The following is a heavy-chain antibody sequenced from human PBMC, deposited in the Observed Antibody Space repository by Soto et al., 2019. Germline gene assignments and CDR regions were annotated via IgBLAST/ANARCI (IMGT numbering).Heavy chain of an antibody. D-gene: IGHD2-2*01. Sequence: SETLSLTCTISGGSVNNDNYYWSWIRQPPGKRLEWIGYIFYSGNTYYNPFLKSRVTVSIDTSRNQFSLKLTSVTAADTAVYYCARHLSYQAYFDYWGQGALVTVSS. CDR2: IFYSGNT. V-gene: IGHV4-61*01. J-gene: IGHJ4*02. CDR3: ARHLSYQAYFDY. CDR1: GGSVNNDNYY.